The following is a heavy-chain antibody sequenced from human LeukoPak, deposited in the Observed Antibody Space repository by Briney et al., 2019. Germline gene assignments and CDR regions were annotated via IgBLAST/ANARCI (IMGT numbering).Heavy chain of an antibody. CDR2: INSDGSAT. V-gene: IGHV3-74*01. CDR3: ARVMYYYHSSGSIAVYYFDY. CDR1: GFTFSSHW. Sequence: GGSLRLSCAASGFTFSSHWMHWVRQAPGKGLVWVSRINSDGSATSYADSVKGRFTISRDNAKNTLYLQMNSLRAEDTAVYYCARVMYYYHSSGSIAVYYFDYWGQGTLVTVSS. J-gene: IGHJ4*02. D-gene: IGHD3-22*01.